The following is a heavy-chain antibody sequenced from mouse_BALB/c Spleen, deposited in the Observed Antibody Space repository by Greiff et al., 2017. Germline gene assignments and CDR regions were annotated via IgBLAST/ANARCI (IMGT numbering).Heavy chain of an antibody. D-gene: IGHD2-1*01. V-gene: IGHV2-9*02. J-gene: IGHJ1*01. CDR3: ARDGGNYEKYFDV. CDR2: IWAGGST. Sequence: VMLVESGPGLVAPSQSLSITCTVSGFSLTSYGVHWVRQPPGKGLEWLGVIWAGGSTNYNSALMSRLSISKDNSKSQVFLKMNSLQTDDTAMYYCARDGGNYEKYFDVWGAGTTVTVSS. CDR1: GFSLTSYG.